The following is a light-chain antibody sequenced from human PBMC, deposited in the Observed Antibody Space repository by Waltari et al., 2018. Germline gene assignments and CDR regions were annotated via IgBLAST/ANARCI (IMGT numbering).Light chain of an antibody. CDR1: QGISSY. J-gene: IGKJ4*01. CDR3: QQHDSYPLT. V-gene: IGKV1-9*01. Sequence: DIQLTQSPSFLSASVGDRVTITCRASQGISSYLALYQQKPGKAPNLLIYAASTLQSGVPSRFSGSGSGTEFTLTISSLQPEDFVSYYCQQHDSYPLTFGGGTKVEIK. CDR2: AAS.